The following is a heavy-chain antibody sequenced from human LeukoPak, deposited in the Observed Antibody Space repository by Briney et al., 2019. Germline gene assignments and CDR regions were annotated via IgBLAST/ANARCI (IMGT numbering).Heavy chain of an antibody. CDR1: GFTFSSYS. CDR2: ISSSSSYI. J-gene: IGHJ6*03. CDR3: ARVPRTTVTTYYYYYMDV. D-gene: IGHD4-17*01. V-gene: IGHV3-21*01. Sequence: GGSLRLXCAASGFTFSSYSMNWVRQAPGKGLESVSSISSSSSYIYYADSVKGRFTISRDNAKNSLYLQMNSLRAEDTAVYYCARVPRTTVTTYYYYYMDVWGKGTTVTVSS.